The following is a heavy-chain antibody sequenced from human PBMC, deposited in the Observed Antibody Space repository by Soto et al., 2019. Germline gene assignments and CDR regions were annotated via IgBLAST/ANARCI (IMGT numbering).Heavy chain of an antibody. CDR1: GFTVSSNY. J-gene: IGHJ1*01. Sequence: PGGSLRLSCAASGFTVSSNYMSWVRQAPGKGLEWVSVIYSGGSTYYADSMKGRFTNSRDNSKNTLYLQMNSLRTEDTAVYYCARDRVESGYPEYFQHWGQGT. D-gene: IGHD3-22*01. V-gene: IGHV3-53*05. CDR2: IYSGGST. CDR3: ARDRVESGYPEYFQH.